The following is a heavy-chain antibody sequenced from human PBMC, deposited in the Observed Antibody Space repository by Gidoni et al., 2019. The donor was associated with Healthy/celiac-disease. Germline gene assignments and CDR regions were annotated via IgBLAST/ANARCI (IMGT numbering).Heavy chain of an antibody. CDR2: ISGSGGST. J-gene: IGHJ4*02. D-gene: IGHD5-18*01. V-gene: IGHV3-23*01. Sequence: EVQLLESGGGLVQPGGSLRLSCAASGFPFSSYAMSWVRQAPGKGLEWVSAISGSGGSTYYADSVKGRFTISRDNSKNTLYLQMNSLRAEDTAVYYCAKGRIGYSYGSWYWGQGTLVTVSS. CDR1: GFPFSSYA. CDR3: AKGRIGYSYGSWY.